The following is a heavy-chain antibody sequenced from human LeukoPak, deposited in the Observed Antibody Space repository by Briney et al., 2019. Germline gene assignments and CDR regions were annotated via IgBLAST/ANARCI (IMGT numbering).Heavy chain of an antibody. V-gene: IGHV4-4*02. CDR1: LDSTTSNF. D-gene: IGHD6-13*01. Sequence: SETLSLTCTVSLDSTTSNFWSWVRQPPGKGLEWIGEIHRSGSTNYNPSLQSRVTISIDRSKNQIALELSSVTAADTAVYYCARTGRRIAAAGTPLDYWGQGTLVTVSS. CDR2: IHRSGST. CDR3: ARTGRRIAAAGTPLDY. J-gene: IGHJ4*02.